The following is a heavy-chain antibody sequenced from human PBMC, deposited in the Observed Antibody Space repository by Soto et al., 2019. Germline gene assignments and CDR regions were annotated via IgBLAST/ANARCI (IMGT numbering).Heavy chain of an antibody. Sequence: QVQLQESGPGLVKPSQTLSLTCTVSGGSISSGGYYWSWIRQHPGKGLEWIGYIYYSGSTYYNPSLKSRVTISVDTSKNQFSLKLSSVTAADTAVYHCARRRAKIHAFDIWGQGTMVTVSS. CDR1: GGSISSGGYY. J-gene: IGHJ3*02. CDR2: IYYSGST. CDR3: ARRRAKIHAFDI. V-gene: IGHV4-31*03.